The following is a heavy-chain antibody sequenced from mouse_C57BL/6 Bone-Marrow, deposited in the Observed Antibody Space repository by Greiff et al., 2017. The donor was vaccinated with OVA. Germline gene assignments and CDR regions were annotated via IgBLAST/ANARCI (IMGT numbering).Heavy chain of an antibody. Sequence: EVKLMESGGGLVQPKGSLKLSCAASGFTFNTYAMHWVRQAPGKGLEWVARIRSNSSNYATYYADSVKDRFTISRDDSQSMLYLQMNNLKTEDTAKYYCVRYGGSDWYFDVWGTRTTVTVSS. CDR2: IRSNSSNYAT. D-gene: IGHD1-1*01. CDR3: VRYGGSDWYFDV. CDR1: GFTFNTYA. J-gene: IGHJ1*03. V-gene: IGHV10-3*01.